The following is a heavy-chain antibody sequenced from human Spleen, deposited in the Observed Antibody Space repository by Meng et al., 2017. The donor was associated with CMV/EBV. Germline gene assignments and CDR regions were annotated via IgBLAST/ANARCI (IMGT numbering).Heavy chain of an antibody. V-gene: IGHV1-69*13. CDR2: IIPTFGTT. Sequence: SVKVSCKASGGTFSSNGISWVRLAPEQGLEWMGGIIPTFGTTNYAQSFQGRLTITADESTNTSYMHLSSLRSDDTAVYYCARGSRIDRLYYYAMDVWGQGTTVTVS. CDR1: GGTFSSNG. D-gene: IGHD3-16*02. CDR3: ARGSRIDRLYYYAMDV. J-gene: IGHJ6*02.